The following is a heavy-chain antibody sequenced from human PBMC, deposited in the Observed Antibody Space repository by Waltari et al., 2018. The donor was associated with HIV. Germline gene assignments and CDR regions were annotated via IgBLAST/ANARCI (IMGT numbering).Heavy chain of an antibody. J-gene: IGHJ4*02. CDR2: IIAIFGTA. CDR1: GGTFSSYA. Sequence: VQSQVQLVQSGAEVKVSCKASGGTFSSYAISWVRQAPGQGLEWMGGIIAIFGTANYAQKFQGRVTITADKSTSTAYMELSSLRSEDTAVYYCARDNVRSKGWLLGYWGQGTLVTVSS. CDR3: ARDNVRSKGWLLGY. D-gene: IGHD3-22*01. V-gene: IGHV1-69*06.